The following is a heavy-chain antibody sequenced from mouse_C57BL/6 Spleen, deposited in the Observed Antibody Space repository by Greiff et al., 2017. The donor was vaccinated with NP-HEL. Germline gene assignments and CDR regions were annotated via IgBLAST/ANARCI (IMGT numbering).Heavy chain of an antibody. Sequence: VQLQQSGAELARPGASVKMSCKASGYTFTSYTMHWVKQRPGQGLEWIGYINPSSGYTKYNQKFKDKATLTADKSSSTAYMQLSSLTSEDCAVYYCARSGYDGYYDFDYWGQGTTLTVSS. CDR3: ARSGYDGYYDFDY. CDR2: INPSSGYT. V-gene: IGHV1-4*01. D-gene: IGHD2-3*01. CDR1: GYTFTSYT. J-gene: IGHJ2*01.